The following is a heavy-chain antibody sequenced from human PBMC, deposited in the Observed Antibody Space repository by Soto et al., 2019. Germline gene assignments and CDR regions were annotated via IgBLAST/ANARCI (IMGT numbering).Heavy chain of an antibody. Sequence: QVQLVQSGVEGKKPGASVKVSCKASGYTFTSYAMHWVRQAPGQRLEWMGWINAGNGNTKYSQKFQGRVTITRDTSASTAYMELSSLRSEDTAMYYCARGPGGPDGPGDYWGQGTLVTVSS. V-gene: IGHV1-3*01. CDR2: INAGNGNT. CDR3: ARGPGGPDGPGDY. CDR1: GYTFTSYA. J-gene: IGHJ4*02. D-gene: IGHD2-15*01.